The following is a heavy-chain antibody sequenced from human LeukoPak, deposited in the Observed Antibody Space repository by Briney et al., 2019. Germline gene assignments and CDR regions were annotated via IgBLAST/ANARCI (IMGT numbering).Heavy chain of an antibody. Sequence: GGSLRLSCAASGFTFSRYPMNWVRQAPGKGLEWVSAFSASGGSTYYADSVKGRFTISRDNSKNTLYLEMNSLRGEDTAVYYCAKSGQEVVVVAATDYWGQGTLVTVSS. J-gene: IGHJ4*02. CDR1: GFTFSRYP. CDR2: FSASGGST. D-gene: IGHD2-15*01. CDR3: AKSGQEVVVVAATDY. V-gene: IGHV3-23*01.